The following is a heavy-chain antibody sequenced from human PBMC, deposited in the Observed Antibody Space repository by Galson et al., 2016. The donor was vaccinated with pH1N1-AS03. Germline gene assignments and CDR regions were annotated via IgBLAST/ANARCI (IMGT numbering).Heavy chain of an antibody. V-gene: IGHV2-70*20. CDR1: GFSLTSPGVC. J-gene: IGHJ4*02. D-gene: IGHD6-13*01. Sequence: PALVKPPQTLTLTCSFSGFSLTSPGVCVTWVRQPPGKALEWLATIDSDDDKYYTTSLKTRLTISKDTSKNQVVLTMTNMDPVDTATYYCARVWGAAAGYFDYWGPANLVVVSS. CDR3: ARVWGAAAGYFDY. CDR2: IDSDDDK.